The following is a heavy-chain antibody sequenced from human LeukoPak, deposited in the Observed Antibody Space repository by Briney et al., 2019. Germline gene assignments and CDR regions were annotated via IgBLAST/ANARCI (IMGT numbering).Heavy chain of an antibody. V-gene: IGHV1-2*02. D-gene: IGHD1-26*01. CDR2: INPNSGGT. Sequence: ASVTVSCKASGYTFTGYYMHWVRQAPGQGLEWMGWINPNSGGTNYAQKFQGRVTMTRDTSISTAYMELSRLRSDDTAVYYCARDFQLPRDAFDIWGQGTMVTVSS. CDR3: ARDFQLPRDAFDI. CDR1: GYTFTGYY. J-gene: IGHJ3*02.